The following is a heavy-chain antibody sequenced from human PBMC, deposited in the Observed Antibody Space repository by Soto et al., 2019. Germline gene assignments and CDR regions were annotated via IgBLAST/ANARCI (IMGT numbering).Heavy chain of an antibody. D-gene: IGHD2-15*01. Sequence: QVQLQESGPGLVKPAATLSLTCEVSGGSISSSSWWSWVRAPPGKGLERIGEIDHSGNTNYNPSLKSRVTVSVDKSKNQFSLKLSSVNAADTAVSYCATEVASQPCMDVWGQGTPVTVSS. CDR1: GGSISSSSW. CDR3: ATEVASQPCMDV. J-gene: IGHJ6*02. V-gene: IGHV4-4*02. CDR2: IDHSGNT.